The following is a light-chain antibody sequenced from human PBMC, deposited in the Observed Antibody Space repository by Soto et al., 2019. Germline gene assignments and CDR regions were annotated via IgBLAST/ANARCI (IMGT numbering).Light chain of an antibody. V-gene: IGKV3-15*01. Sequence: EIVMTQSPVTLSVSPGERATLSCRASQSVSSNLAWYQQKPGQAPILLIYGAFTRATGIPARFSGTGSGTEFTLTISSLQSEDFALYYCQQYNDWLLTFGQGTKVDIK. CDR2: GAF. CDR3: QQYNDWLLT. CDR1: QSVSSN. J-gene: IGKJ1*01.